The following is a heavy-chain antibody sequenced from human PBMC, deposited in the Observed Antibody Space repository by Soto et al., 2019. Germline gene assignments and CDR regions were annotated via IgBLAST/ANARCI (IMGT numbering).Heavy chain of an antibody. V-gene: IGHV3-21*01. D-gene: IGHD2-21*02. CDR1: GFTFSSYS. Sequence: PGGSVRLSXAASGFTFSSYSMHWVRQAPGKGLEWVSSIGTRSDIYYADSVKGRFTISRDNAKNSLYLQMNSMTAEDTAVYYCAREETAWPLAYGLDVWGQGTTVTVSS. CDR2: IGTRSDI. J-gene: IGHJ6*02. CDR3: AREETAWPLAYGLDV.